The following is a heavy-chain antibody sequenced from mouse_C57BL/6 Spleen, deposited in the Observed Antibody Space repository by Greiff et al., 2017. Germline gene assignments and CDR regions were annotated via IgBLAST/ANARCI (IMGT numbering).Heavy chain of an antibody. J-gene: IGHJ1*03. V-gene: IGHV3-6*01. CDR1: GYSITSGYY. CDR3: ARERLRRHWYFDV. Sequence: EVKLQESGPGLVKPSQSLSLTCSVTGYSITSGYYWNWIRQLPGNKLEWMGYISYDGSNNYNPSLKNRISITRDTSKNQFFLKLNSVTTEDTATYYCARERLRRHWYFDVWGTGTTVTVSS. D-gene: IGHD2-4*01. CDR2: ISYDGSN.